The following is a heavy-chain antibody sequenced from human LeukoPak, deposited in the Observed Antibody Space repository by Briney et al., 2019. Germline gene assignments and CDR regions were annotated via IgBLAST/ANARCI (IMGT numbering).Heavy chain of an antibody. CDR3: ARDYGDYGGLGY. D-gene: IGHD4-17*01. CDR1: GFTFSSYS. CDR2: ISSSSSYI. Sequence: PEGSLRLSCAASGFTFSSYSMNWVRQAPGKGLEWVSSISSSSSYIYYADSVKGRFTISRDNAKNSLYLQMNSLRAEDTAVYYCARDYGDYGGLGYWGQGTLVTVSS. V-gene: IGHV3-21*01. J-gene: IGHJ4*02.